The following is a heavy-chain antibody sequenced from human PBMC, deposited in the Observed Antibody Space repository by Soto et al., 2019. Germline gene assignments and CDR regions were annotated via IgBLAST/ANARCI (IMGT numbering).Heavy chain of an antibody. J-gene: IGHJ6*02. V-gene: IGHV3-9*01. CDR3: AKDGDCISTSCYDYYGMDV. CDR2: ISWNSGSI. Sequence: EVQLVESGGGLVQPGRSLRLSCAASGFTFDDYAMHWVRQAPGKGLEWVSGISWNSGSIGYADSVKGRFTISRDNAKNSLYLQMNSLRAEDTALYYCAKDGDCISTSCYDYYGMDVWGQGTTVTVFS. D-gene: IGHD2-2*01. CDR1: GFTFDDYA.